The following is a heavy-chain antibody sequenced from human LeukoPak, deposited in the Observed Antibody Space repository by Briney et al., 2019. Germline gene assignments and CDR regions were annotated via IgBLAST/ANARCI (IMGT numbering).Heavy chain of an antibody. J-gene: IGHJ4*02. V-gene: IGHV1-2*02. Sequence: ASVTVSFTCSVYTFTLYYMHWVRQAPGQGREGMGWINANSGGRKYAHKFQGRVTMTGDTSISTAYMELSRLRSDDTAVYYCARDLSLAVPVQGYWGQGTLVTVSS. CDR2: INANSGGR. D-gene: IGHD6-19*01. CDR3: ARDLSLAVPVQGY. CDR1: VYTFTLYY.